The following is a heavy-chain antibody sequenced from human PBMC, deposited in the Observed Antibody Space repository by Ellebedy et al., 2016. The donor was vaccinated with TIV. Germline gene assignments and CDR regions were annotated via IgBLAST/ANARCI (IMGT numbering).Heavy chain of an antibody. Sequence: GESLKISCAASGFSFRDYGMHWVRQAPGKGLEWVAVIWYDGSEKYYADSVKGRFTISRDNSKNTLYLQMSSLRVEDTAVYYWARGERDTSVIIFDYWGQGTLVAVSS. D-gene: IGHD5-18*01. J-gene: IGHJ4*02. CDR2: IWYDGSEK. CDR1: GFSFRDYG. CDR3: ARGERDTSVIIFDY. V-gene: IGHV3-33*01.